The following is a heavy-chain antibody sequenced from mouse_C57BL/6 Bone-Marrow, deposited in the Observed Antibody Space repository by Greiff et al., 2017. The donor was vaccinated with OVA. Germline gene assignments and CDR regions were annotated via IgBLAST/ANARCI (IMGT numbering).Heavy chain of an antibody. D-gene: IGHD2-2*01. CDR1: GFTFSSYG. J-gene: IGHJ3*01. V-gene: IGHV5-6*01. Sequence: VQLKESGGDLVKPGGSLKLSCAASGFTFSSYGMSWVRQTPDKRLEWVATISSGGSYTYYPDSVKGRFTISRDNAKNTLYLQMSSLKSEDTAMYYCARQIYYGYDGAWFAYWGQGTLVTVSA. CDR2: ISSGGSYT. CDR3: ARQIYYGYDGAWFAY.